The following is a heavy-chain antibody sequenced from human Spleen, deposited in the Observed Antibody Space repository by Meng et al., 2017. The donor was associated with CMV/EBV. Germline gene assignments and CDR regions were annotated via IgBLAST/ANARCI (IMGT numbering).Heavy chain of an antibody. D-gene: IGHD6-19*01. CDR3: ASSGWYRGY. CDR2: INHSGST. CDR1: GGSVSGDY. J-gene: IGHJ4*02. V-gene: IGHV4-34*01. Sequence: TLSLTCAVYGGSVSGDYWSWIRQTPGKGLEWIGEINHSGSTNYNPSLKSRVTISVDTSKNQFSLKLSSVTAADTAVYYCASSGWYRGYWGQGTLVTVSS.